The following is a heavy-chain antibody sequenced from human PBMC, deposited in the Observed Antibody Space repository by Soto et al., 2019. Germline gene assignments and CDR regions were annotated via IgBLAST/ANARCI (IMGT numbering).Heavy chain of an antibody. J-gene: IGHJ4*02. CDR3: ARGHISGWYHFDY. Sequence: QVQLVDSGGGVVQPGRSLRLSCAASGFTFSSYAMHWVRQAPGKGLEWVAVISYDGSNEYYADSVKGRFTIFRDNSKDTLHLQMNSLRAEDTAVYSCARGHISGWYHFDYWGQGTLVTVSS. CDR1: GFTFSSYA. V-gene: IGHV3-30-3*01. D-gene: IGHD6-19*01. CDR2: ISYDGSNE.